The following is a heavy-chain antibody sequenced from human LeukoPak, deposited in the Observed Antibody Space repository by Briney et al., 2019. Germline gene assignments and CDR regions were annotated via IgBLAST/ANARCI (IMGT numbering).Heavy chain of an antibody. J-gene: IGHJ4*02. D-gene: IGHD2-15*01. CDR2: ISYDGSNK. CDR3: ARGPDIVVVVAAFDY. Sequence: GRSLRLSCAASGFTFSSYAMHWVRQAPGKGLEWVAVISYDGSNKYYADSVKGRFTISRDNSKNTLYLQMNSLRAEDTAVYYCARGPDIVVVVAAFDYWGQGTLVTVSS. CDR1: GFTFSSYA. V-gene: IGHV3-30*04.